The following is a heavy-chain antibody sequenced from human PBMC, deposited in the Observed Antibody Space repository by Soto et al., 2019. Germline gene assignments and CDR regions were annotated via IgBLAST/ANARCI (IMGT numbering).Heavy chain of an antibody. J-gene: IGHJ6*02. CDR3: ASTILTGPTPHKAHYYYYGMDV. Sequence: GGSLRLSCAASGFTFSSYSMNWVRQAPGEGLEWVSSISSSSSYIYYADSVKGRFTISRDSAKISLYLQMNSLRAEDTAVYYCASTILTGPTPHKAHYYYYGMDVWGQGTTVTVSS. CDR1: GFTFSSYS. CDR2: ISSSSSYI. D-gene: IGHD3-9*01. V-gene: IGHV3-21*01.